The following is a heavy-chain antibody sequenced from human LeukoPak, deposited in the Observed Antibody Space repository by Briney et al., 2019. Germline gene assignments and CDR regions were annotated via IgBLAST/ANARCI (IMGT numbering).Heavy chain of an antibody. Sequence: SQTLSLTCAISGDSVSSDSAAWNWIRQSPSRGLEWLGRTYYRSKWYNDYSAFVKSRIIINPDTSKNQFSLQLNFVTPEDTAVYYCARAVAGTEGWFNSWGQGTLVTVS. D-gene: IGHD1-1*01. CDR2: TYYRSKWYN. CDR3: ARAVAGTEGWFNS. CDR1: GDSVSSDSAA. V-gene: IGHV6-1*01. J-gene: IGHJ5*01.